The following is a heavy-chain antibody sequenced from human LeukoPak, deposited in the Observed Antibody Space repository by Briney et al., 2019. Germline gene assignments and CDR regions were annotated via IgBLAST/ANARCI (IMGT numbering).Heavy chain of an antibody. V-gene: IGHV4-31*03. Sequence: SETLSLTCTVSGASINSAGYYWSWIRQLPGKGLEWIGYISYTGSTYYNPSLKSRVIISRDTSKNQFSLKLSSVTAADTAIYYCARGDYWGQGTLVTVSS. CDR1: GASINSAGYY. CDR2: ISYTGST. J-gene: IGHJ4*02. CDR3: ARGDY.